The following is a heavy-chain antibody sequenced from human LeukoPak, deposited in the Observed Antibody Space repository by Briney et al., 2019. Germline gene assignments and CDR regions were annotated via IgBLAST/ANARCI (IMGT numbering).Heavy chain of an antibody. CDR1: GFTVSSYY. CDR2: IYSGGST. V-gene: IGHV3-66*01. Sequence: QPGGSLRLSCAASGFTVSSYYMTWVRQAPGKGLEWVSVIYSGGSTCYADSVKGRVAISRDNSNNTVFLQMNIVRAEDTAVYYCARSYSNHLFGMDVWGQGTTVTVSS. D-gene: IGHD4-11*01. CDR3: ARSYSNHLFGMDV. J-gene: IGHJ6*02.